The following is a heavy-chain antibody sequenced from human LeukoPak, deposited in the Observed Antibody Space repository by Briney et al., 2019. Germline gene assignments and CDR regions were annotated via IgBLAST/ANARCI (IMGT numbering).Heavy chain of an antibody. Sequence: SETLSLTCTVSGGSISSSSYYWGWIRQPPGKGLEWIGSIYYSGSTYCNPSLKSRVTISVDTSKNQFSLKLSSVTAADTAVYYCARRTTTVKDIVVVPAAINEDGFDPWGQGTLVTVSS. J-gene: IGHJ5*02. V-gene: IGHV4-39*01. D-gene: IGHD2-2*01. CDR3: ARRTTTVKDIVVVPAAINEDGFDP. CDR2: IYYSGST. CDR1: GGSISSSSYY.